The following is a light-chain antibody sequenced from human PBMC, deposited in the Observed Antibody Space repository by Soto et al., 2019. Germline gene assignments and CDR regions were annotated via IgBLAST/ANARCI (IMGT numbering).Light chain of an antibody. CDR3: QQSYSTLWT. CDR2: AAS. CDR1: QSISSY. V-gene: IGKV1-39*01. J-gene: IGKJ1*01. Sequence: DIQMTQSPSSLSASVGDRVTITCRASQSISSYLNWYQQKPGKAPNLLIYAASSLQTGVPSRFSGSGSGTDFTLTISSLQPEDFATYYCQQSYSTLWTFGQGTKGEIK.